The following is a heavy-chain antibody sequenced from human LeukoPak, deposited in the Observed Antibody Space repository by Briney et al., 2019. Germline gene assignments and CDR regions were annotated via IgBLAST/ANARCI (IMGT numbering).Heavy chain of an antibody. CDR2: ISSSSSTI. Sequence: GGSLRLSCAASGFTFSSYSMNWVRQAPGKGLEWVSYISSSSSTIYYADSVKGRFTISRDNAKNSLYLQMNSLRAEDTAVYYCAKPYVVVPAAIRGDWFDPWGQGTLVTVSS. D-gene: IGHD2-2*02. J-gene: IGHJ5*02. V-gene: IGHV3-48*04. CDR1: GFTFSSYS. CDR3: AKPYVVVPAAIRGDWFDP.